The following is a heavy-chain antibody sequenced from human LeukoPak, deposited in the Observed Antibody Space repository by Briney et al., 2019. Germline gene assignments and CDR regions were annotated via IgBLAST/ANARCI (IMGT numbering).Heavy chain of an antibody. J-gene: IGHJ6*03. V-gene: IGHV1-2*02. Sequence: ASVKVSCKASGYTFIGYYMHWVRQAPGQGLEWMGWVNPASGGTIYAQKFQGRVTMTRDTSISTAYMELSRLRSDDTAVYYCAREGCSGGSCYSYRFYYMDVWGKGTTVTVSS. CDR1: GYTFIGYY. D-gene: IGHD2-15*01. CDR3: AREGCSGGSCYSYRFYYMDV. CDR2: VNPASGGT.